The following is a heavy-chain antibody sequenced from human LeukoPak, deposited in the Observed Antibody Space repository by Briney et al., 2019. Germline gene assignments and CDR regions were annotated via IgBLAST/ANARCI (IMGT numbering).Heavy chain of an antibody. J-gene: IGHJ3*02. Sequence: ASVKVSCEASGYTFNTFSGYYMHWVRQAPGQGLEWVGRINPNSGAANSAQKFQDRVGMTRDTSISTVYMELSSLRSDDTAVYYCARDQGNDAFDIWGQGTMVTV. CDR3: ARDQGNDAFDI. CDR2: INPNSGAA. V-gene: IGHV1-2*06. CDR1: GYTFNTFSGYY.